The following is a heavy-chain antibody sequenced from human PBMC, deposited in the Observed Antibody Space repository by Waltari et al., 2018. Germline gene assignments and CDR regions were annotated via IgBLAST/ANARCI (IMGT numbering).Heavy chain of an antibody. V-gene: IGHV4-39*01. CDR3: ARLDGYILGWY. CDR2: IYYSGST. CDR1: GGSISSSSYY. J-gene: IGHJ4*02. D-gene: IGHD5-12*01. Sequence: QLQLQESGPGLVKPSETLSLTCTVSGGSISSSSYYWGWIRQPPGKGLEWIGSIYYSGSTYYNPSLKSRVIISVDTSKNQFSLKLSSVTAADTAVYYCARLDGYILGWYWGQGTLVTVSS.